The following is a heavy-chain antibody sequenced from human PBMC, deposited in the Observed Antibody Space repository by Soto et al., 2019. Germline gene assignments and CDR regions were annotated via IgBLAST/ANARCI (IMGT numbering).Heavy chain of an antibody. D-gene: IGHD2-2*01. V-gene: IGHV3-30*18. J-gene: IGHJ4*02. Sequence: QVQLVGSGGGVVQPGRSLRLSCAASGFTFDTYGMHWVRQAPGKGLEWVAVISYDGSNRYYADSVKGRFTISRDNSKNTLYLQMNSLRSEDTAVYYCAKDHIVAAAPDYWGQGTLVTVSS. CDR1: GFTFDTYG. CDR3: AKDHIVAAAPDY. CDR2: ISYDGSNR.